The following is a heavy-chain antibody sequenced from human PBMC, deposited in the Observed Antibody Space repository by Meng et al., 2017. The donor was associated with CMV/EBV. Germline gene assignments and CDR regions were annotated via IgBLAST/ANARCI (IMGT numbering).Heavy chain of an antibody. D-gene: IGHD5-24*01. Sequence: SQTLSLTGAVYGGSFSGYYWSGIRQPPGKGLEWIGEINHSGSTNYNPSLKSRVTISVDTSKNQFSLKLSSVTAADTAVYYCARGPRMATIDYFDYWGQGTLVTVSS. CDR2: INHSGST. J-gene: IGHJ4*02. CDR3: ARGPRMATIDYFDY. CDR1: GGSFSGYY. V-gene: IGHV4-34*01.